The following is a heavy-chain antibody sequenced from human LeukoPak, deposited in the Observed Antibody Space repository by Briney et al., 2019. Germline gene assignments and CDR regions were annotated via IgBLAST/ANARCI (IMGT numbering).Heavy chain of an antibody. D-gene: IGHD1-26*01. CDR1: GGTFSSYG. Sequence: SCKASGGTFSSYGMHWVRQAPGKGLEWVAFIRYDGSNKYYADSVKGRFTISRDNSKNTLYLQMNSLRAEDTAVYYCARKEVTYHRGADAFDIWGQGTMVTVSS. CDR3: ARKEVTYHRGADAFDI. V-gene: IGHV3-30*02. J-gene: IGHJ3*02. CDR2: IRYDGSNK.